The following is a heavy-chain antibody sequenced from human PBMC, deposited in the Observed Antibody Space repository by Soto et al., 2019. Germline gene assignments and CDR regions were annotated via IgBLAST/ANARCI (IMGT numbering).Heavy chain of an antibody. J-gene: IGHJ5*02. CDR2: IYYSGST. D-gene: IGHD2-2*01. V-gene: IGHV4-30-4*01. Sequence: SETLSLTCTVSGGSISSGDYYWSWIRQPPGKGLEWIGYIYYSGSTYYNPSLKSRVTISVDTSKNQFSLKLSSVTAGDTAVYYCARDRVRRTSRRTSGPFDPWGQGTLVTVSS. CDR3: ARDRVRRTSRRTSGPFDP. CDR1: GGSISSGDYY.